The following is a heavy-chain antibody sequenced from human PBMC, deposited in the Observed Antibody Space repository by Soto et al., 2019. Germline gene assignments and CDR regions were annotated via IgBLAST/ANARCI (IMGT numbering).Heavy chain of an antibody. Sequence: VGSLRLSCAASGFTFRNYGMNWVRQAPGKGLEWVSYIGLGSSTKYYADSVEGRFTISRDNAMNSLYLQMNSLRAEDTAVYYCARDQLYYNDISGRPLNAFDVWGQGT. V-gene: IGHV3-48*01. CDR2: IGLGSSTK. J-gene: IGHJ3*01. CDR3: ARDQLYYNDISGRPLNAFDV. D-gene: IGHD3-22*01. CDR1: GFTFRNYG.